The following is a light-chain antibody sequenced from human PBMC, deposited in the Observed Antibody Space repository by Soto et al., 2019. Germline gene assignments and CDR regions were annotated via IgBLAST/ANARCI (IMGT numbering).Light chain of an antibody. CDR3: QQYGSSPPVT. CDR2: DAS. V-gene: IGKV3D-20*01. CDR1: QSVTSSY. Sequence: PGERATLSCGASQSVTSSYLAWYQQKPGLAPRLLIYDASSRATGIPDWFSGSGSGTDFTLTISRLEPEDFAVYYCQQYGSSPPVTFGQGTRLEIK. J-gene: IGKJ5*01.